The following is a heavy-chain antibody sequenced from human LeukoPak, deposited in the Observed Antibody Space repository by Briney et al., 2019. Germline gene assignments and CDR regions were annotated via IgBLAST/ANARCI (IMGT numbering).Heavy chain of an antibody. CDR1: GFTFSDFH. Sequence: GGSLRLSCTASGFTFSDFHMNWVRQAPGKGLEWVSSITYTTNTIFYVDSVRGRFTISRDNAKNSLYLQMNSLRAEDTAVYYCARPTSADSYSAFDIWGQGTMVTVSS. D-gene: IGHD2-21*01. J-gene: IGHJ3*02. CDR3: ARPTSADSYSAFDI. CDR2: ITYTTNTI. V-gene: IGHV3-48*01.